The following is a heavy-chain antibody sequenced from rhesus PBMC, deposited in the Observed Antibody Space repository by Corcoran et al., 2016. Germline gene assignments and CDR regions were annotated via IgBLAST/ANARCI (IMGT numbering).Heavy chain of an antibody. CDR1: GASISSYW. CDR3: ARDLASSGSDY. J-gene: IGHJ4*01. D-gene: IGHD6-31*01. CDR2: IKRTSGST. V-gene: IGHV4-80*01. Sequence: QVQLQESGPGLVKPSETLSLTCAVSGASISSYWCSWIRQPRGKGREWIGDIKRTSGSTSYHPSLKSRVTISKDASKKQFSLKLSSVTAADTAVYYCARDLASSGSDYWGQGVLVTVSS.